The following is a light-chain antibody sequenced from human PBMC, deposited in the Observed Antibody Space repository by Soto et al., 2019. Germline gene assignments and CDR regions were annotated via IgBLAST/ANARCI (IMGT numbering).Light chain of an antibody. CDR3: QKLNAYPPWT. CDR2: GAS. CDR1: QGISSN. J-gene: IGKJ1*01. V-gene: IGKV1-9*01. Sequence: QLTQSPSSLSASVGDRVTITCRASQGISSNLAWYQQKPGRAPKLLIFGASTLQSGGPSRFSGSGSGTDFTLTISSLQPEDFATYFCQKLNAYPPWTFGQGTKVDIK.